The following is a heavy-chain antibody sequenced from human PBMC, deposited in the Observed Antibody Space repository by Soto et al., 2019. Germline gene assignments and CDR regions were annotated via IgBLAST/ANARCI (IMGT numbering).Heavy chain of an antibody. V-gene: IGHV3-7*01. CDR2: IKQDGSEK. D-gene: IGHD2-15*01. CDR1: GFTFSSYW. CDR3: ARDYYVVVVAATQDYYGMDV. Sequence: GGSLRLSCAASGFTFSSYWMSWVRQAPGKGLEWVANIKQDGSEKYYVDSVKGRFTISRDNAKNSLYLQMNSLRAEDTAVYYCARDYYVVVVAATQDYYGMDVWGQGTTVTVSS. J-gene: IGHJ6*02.